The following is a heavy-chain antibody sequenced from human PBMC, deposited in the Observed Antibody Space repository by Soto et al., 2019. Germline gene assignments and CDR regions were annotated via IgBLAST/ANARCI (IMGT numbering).Heavy chain of an antibody. J-gene: IGHJ4*02. D-gene: IGHD3-10*01. Sequence: QVQLQESGPGLVKPSQTLSLTCTVSGGSISSGGYYWSWIRQHPGKGLEWIGYIYYSGSTYYNPSLKCRVTISADTSKNQFSLKLSSVTAADTAVYYCASLYMVRGVRTFDYWGQGTLVTVSS. V-gene: IGHV4-31*03. CDR3: ASLYMVRGVRTFDY. CDR1: GGSISSGGYY. CDR2: IYYSGST.